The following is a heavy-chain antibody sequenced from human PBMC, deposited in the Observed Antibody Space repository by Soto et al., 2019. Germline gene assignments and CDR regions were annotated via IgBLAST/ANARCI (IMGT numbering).Heavy chain of an antibody. CDR1: GYPFTSYY. D-gene: IGHD2-2*01. V-gene: IGHV1-46*01. CDR3: ARKHIRSIVAVPAAIAY. J-gene: IGHJ4*02. CDR2: INPSGGST. Sequence: GSVEVSFKASGYPFTSYYMHLVRQAPGQGLEWMGIINPSGGSTSYSQKFHGRVTMTRDTSTSTVYMELSSLRSEDTAVYYCARKHIRSIVAVPAAIAYRGQGTMVTVSS.